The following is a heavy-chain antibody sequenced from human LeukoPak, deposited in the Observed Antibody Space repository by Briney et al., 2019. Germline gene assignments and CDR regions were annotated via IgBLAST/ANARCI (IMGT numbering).Heavy chain of an antibody. CDR2: IAYHGNTE. CDR3: AKDWGSGGWYNYFDP. Sequence: GTSLRLSCAVSGFTISSHGMHWVRQAPGKGPEWVAMIAYHGNTEYYGDSVKGRFTISRDNSKNTLYLQMDSLRAEDTAVYHCAKDWGSGGWYNYFDPWGQGTLVTVSS. D-gene: IGHD6-19*01. V-gene: IGHV3-30*18. CDR1: GFTISSHG. J-gene: IGHJ5*02.